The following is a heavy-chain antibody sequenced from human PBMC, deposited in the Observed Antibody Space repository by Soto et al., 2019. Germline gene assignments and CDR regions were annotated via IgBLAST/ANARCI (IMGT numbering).Heavy chain of an antibody. V-gene: IGHV4-4*02. CDR3: ARIPVTYYYDSSGSS. CDR2: IYHSGST. Sequence: SETLSLTCAVSGGSISSSNCLRGLRQPPGKGLEWIGEIYHSGSTNYNPSLKSRVTISVDKSKNQFSLKLSSVTAADTAVYYCARIPVTYYYDSSGSSWGQGTLVTVSS. D-gene: IGHD3-22*01. CDR1: GGSISSSNC. J-gene: IGHJ5*02.